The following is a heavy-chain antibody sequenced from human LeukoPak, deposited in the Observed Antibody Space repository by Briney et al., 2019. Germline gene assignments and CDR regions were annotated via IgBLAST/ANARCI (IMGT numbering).Heavy chain of an antibody. V-gene: IGHV1-18*01. Sequence: ASVKVSCKASGYTFSSYGINWVRQAPGQGLEWVGWISAYKGNTGYAQKLQGRVTMTTDTSTSTAYMELRSQRSDDTAVYYCARVEATYCSSTSCYGPYFDYWGQGTLVTVSS. J-gene: IGHJ4*02. CDR2: ISAYKGNT. CDR1: GYTFSSYG. D-gene: IGHD2-2*01. CDR3: ARVEATYCSSTSCYGPYFDY.